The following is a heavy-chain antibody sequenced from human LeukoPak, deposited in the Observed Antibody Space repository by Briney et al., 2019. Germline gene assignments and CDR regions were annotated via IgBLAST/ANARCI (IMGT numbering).Heavy chain of an antibody. CDR2: IIPIFDKA. CDR1: GGTFNTFG. Sequence: GASVKVSCKTSGGTFNTFGITWVRQAPGQGLEWMGAIIPIFDKANNAQKFQDRVTISADEATNTAYMELRSLRYEDTAIYFCARGVRLGELSPPLDYWGQGTLVTVSS. CDR3: ARGVRLGELSPPLDY. V-gene: IGHV1-69*13. D-gene: IGHD3-16*01. J-gene: IGHJ4*02.